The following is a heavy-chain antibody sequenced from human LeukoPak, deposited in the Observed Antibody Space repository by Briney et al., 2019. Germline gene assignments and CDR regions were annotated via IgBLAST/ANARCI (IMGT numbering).Heavy chain of an antibody. Sequence: GGSLRLSCAASGFTFSSYSMNWVRQAPGKGLEWVSSISSSSSYIYYADSVKGRFTISRDNAKNSLYLQMNSLRAEDTAVCYCARDYYDSSGYEEVAFDIWGQGTMVTVSS. V-gene: IGHV3-21*01. J-gene: IGHJ3*02. CDR1: GFTFSSYS. CDR3: ARDYYDSSGYEEVAFDI. CDR2: ISSSSSYI. D-gene: IGHD3-22*01.